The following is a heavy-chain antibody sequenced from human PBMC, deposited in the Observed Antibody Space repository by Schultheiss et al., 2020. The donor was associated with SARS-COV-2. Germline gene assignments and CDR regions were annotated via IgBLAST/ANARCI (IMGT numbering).Heavy chain of an antibody. Sequence: GGSLRLSCAASGFTFGIYALTWVRQPPGKGLEWVSAISGSGDSTYYADSVKGRFTISRDNLRNTVYLQMNSLRADDTAVYYCAKGIAETGLGPFDYWGQGTLVTVSS. D-gene: IGHD6-19*01. CDR3: AKGIAETGLGPFDY. CDR2: ISGSGDST. J-gene: IGHJ4*02. CDR1: GFTFGIYA. V-gene: IGHV3-23*01.